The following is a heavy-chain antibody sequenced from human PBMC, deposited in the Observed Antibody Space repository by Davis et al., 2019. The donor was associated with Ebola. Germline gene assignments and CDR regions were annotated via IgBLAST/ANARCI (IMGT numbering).Heavy chain of an antibody. Sequence: GESLKISCAASGFTFSSYGMHWVRQAPGQGLEWVAVIWYDGSNKYYADSVKGRFTISRDNAKNSLYLQMNSLRAEDTAVYYCARAITVFGVVTDPFDYWGQGTLVTVSS. CDR2: IWYDGSNK. V-gene: IGHV3-33*03. D-gene: IGHD3-3*01. J-gene: IGHJ4*02. CDR3: ARAITVFGVVTDPFDY. CDR1: GFTFSSYG.